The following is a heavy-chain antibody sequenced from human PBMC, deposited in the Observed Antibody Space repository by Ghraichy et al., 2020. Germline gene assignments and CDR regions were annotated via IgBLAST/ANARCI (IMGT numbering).Heavy chain of an antibody. CDR3: ARDPYGDYKYGGTDY. D-gene: IGHD4-17*01. J-gene: IGHJ4*02. V-gene: IGHV3-7*01. CDR2: IKADGSER. Sequence: PCSGSGFSFSRHWMSWVRQAPRKGLEWVASIKADGSERHYVDSVKGRFTISRDNAENSVSLEMNSLRAEDTAIYYCARDPYGDYKYGGTDYWGQGTLVAVSS. CDR1: GFSFSRHW.